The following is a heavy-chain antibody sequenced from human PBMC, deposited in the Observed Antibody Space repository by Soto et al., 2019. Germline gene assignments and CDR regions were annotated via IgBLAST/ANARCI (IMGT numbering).Heavy chain of an antibody. J-gene: IGHJ4*02. V-gene: IGHV4-31*03. CDR3: ARGLSVTLFDN. D-gene: IGHD4-17*01. CDR2: IYYSGST. CDR1: GSSISTGGYY. Sequence: QVQLQESGPGLVKPSQNRSLTCTVPGSSISTGGYYWTWIRQHPGKGLEWIGYIYYSGSTYYNPSLNSRVTISVDTSKNQFSLKLSSVTAADTAVYYCARGLSVTLFDNWGQGTLVTVSS.